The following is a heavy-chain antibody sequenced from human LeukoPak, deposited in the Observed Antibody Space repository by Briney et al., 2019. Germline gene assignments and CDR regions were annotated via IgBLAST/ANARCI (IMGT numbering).Heavy chain of an antibody. Sequence: GGSLRLSCEASGFTFSTYGMHWVRQAPGKGLEWVAVIWYDGSNKNYADSVKGRFTISRDNSKNTLYLQMNSLRAEDTAVYYCGRGGSGGWYGIDYWGQGTLVTVSS. D-gene: IGHD6-19*01. CDR2: IWYDGSNK. CDR3: GRGGSGGWYGIDY. CDR1: GFTFSTYG. V-gene: IGHV3-33*01. J-gene: IGHJ4*02.